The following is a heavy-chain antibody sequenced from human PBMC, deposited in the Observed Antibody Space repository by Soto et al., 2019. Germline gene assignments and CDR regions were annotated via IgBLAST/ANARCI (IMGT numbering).Heavy chain of an antibody. Sequence: EVRLVESGGGLVKPGGSLRLSCAASGFNVSNYALNWVRQAPGKGLEWVSFISSSSSYTYYSDSVKGRFTISRDNAKNSLSLQMNSLRAEDTAVYYCAKDRGRGSPVSGGLDVWGQGTTVTVSS. D-gene: IGHD3-10*01. CDR1: GFNVSNYA. CDR3: AKDRGRGSPVSGGLDV. J-gene: IGHJ6*02. CDR2: ISSSSSYT. V-gene: IGHV3-21*02.